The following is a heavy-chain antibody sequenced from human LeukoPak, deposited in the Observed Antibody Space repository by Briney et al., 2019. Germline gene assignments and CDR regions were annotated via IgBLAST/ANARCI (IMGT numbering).Heavy chain of an antibody. CDR2: MNPNSGNT. CDR3: ARGIRGVVAATTHGGDWFDP. V-gene: IGHV1-8*01. CDR1: GYTFTSYD. J-gene: IGHJ5*02. Sequence: ASVKVSCKASGYTFTSYDINWVRQATGQGLEWMGWMNPNSGNTGYAQKFQGRVTMTRNTSISTAYMELSSLRSEDTAVYYCARGIRGVVAATTHGGDWFDPWGQGTLVTVPS. D-gene: IGHD2-15*01.